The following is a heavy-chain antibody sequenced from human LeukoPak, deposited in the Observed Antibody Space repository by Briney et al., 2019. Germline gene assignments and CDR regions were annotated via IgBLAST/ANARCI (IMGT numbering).Heavy chain of an antibody. J-gene: IGHJ5*02. CDR1: GFPFSSYE. CDR3: ARDWAPSNEIWFDP. V-gene: IGHV3-48*03. Sequence: QPGGSLRLSCAASGFPFSSYEMNWVRQAPGKGLEWLSYISGGGETKYYADSMKGRFTISRDNTKNSLYLQMNSLRADDTAVYYCARDWAPSNEIWFDPWGQGTLVTVSS. D-gene: IGHD1-1*01. CDR2: ISGGGETK.